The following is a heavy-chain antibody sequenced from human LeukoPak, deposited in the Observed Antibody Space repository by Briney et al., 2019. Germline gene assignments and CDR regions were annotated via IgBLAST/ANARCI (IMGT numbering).Heavy chain of an antibody. CDR2: INPSGGST. Sequence: GASVKVSCKASGYTFTSYYVHWVRQAPGQGLEWMGIINPSGGSTSYAQKFQGRVTMTRDTSTSTVYMELSSLRSEDTAVYYCARGPSNNQLRFLEWSPGDYWGQGTPVTVSS. J-gene: IGHJ4*02. CDR1: GYTFTSYY. D-gene: IGHD3-3*01. CDR3: ARGPSNNQLRFLEWSPGDY. V-gene: IGHV1-46*01.